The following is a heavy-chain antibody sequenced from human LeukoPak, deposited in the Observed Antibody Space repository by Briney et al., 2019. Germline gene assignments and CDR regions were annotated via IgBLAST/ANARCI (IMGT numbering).Heavy chain of an antibody. CDR3: ASKSSIAARRPGESIDY. Sequence: PSETLSLTCTVSGGSISSSSYYWGWIRQPPGKGLEWIGSIYYSGSTYYNPSLKSRVTISVDTSKNQFSLKLSSVTAADTAVYYCASKSSIAARRPGESIDYWGQGTLVTVSS. V-gene: IGHV4-39*01. J-gene: IGHJ4*02. CDR1: GGSISSSSYY. CDR2: IYYSGST. D-gene: IGHD6-6*01.